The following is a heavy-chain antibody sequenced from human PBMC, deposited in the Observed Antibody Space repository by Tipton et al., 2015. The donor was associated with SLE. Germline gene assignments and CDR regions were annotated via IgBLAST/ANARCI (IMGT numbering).Heavy chain of an antibody. V-gene: IGHV4-4*07. CDR1: AASIRSYY. D-gene: IGHD6-13*01. J-gene: IGHJ5*02. CDR3: ARDRTLLVAAGGSGWFDP. CDR2: VFISGTT. Sequence: TLSLTCNISAASIRSYYWTWIWQPAGKELEWIGRVFISGTTNINPSLKSRVRMSVDASKSQISLHLASVTAADTAVYYCARDRTLLVAAGGSGWFDPWGQEILVTVSS.